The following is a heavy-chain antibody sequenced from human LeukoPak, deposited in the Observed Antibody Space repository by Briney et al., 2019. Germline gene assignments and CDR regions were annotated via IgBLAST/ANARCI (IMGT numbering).Heavy chain of an antibody. J-gene: IGHJ4*02. V-gene: IGHV3-23*01. CDR2: ISRSGGST. D-gene: IGHD2-21*02. Sequence: PGGSLRLSCAASGFSFSSFPMTCVRRAPGKGLEWVSCISRSGGSTYYADSVKGRFTISRDNTKNTLYLQMNSLRIEDTAVYYCAKGMGIVVVTAPDYWGKGALVTVSS. CDR1: GFSFSSFP. CDR3: AKGMGIVVVTAPDY.